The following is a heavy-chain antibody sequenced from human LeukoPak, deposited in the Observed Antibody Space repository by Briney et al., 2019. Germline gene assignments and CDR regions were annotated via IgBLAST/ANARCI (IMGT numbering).Heavy chain of an antibody. D-gene: IGHD1-1*01. CDR1: GFTFSNAW. J-gene: IGHJ4*02. Sequence: PGGSLRLSCAASGFTFSNAWMSWVRQAPGKGLEWVGRIKSKTDGRTTDYAAPVKGRFTISRDDSKNTLYLQMNSLKTEDTAVYYCTTEGTKNDYWGQGTLVTVSS. CDR3: TTEGTKNDY. CDR2: IKSKTDGRTT. V-gene: IGHV3-15*01.